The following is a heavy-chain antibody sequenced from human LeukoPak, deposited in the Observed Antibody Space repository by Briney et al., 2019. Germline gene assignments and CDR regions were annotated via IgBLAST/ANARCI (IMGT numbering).Heavy chain of an antibody. CDR3: ARHDYDSSGPRGMGV. J-gene: IGHJ6*02. V-gene: IGHV3-11*01. D-gene: IGHD3-22*01. Sequence: GGSLRLSCAASGFTFSDYYMSWIRQAPGKGLEWVSYISTSGSTIYYADSVKGRFTISRDNAKNSLYLQMNSLRAEDTAVYYCARHDYDSSGPRGMGVWGQGTTVTVSS. CDR1: GFTFSDYY. CDR2: ISTSGSTI.